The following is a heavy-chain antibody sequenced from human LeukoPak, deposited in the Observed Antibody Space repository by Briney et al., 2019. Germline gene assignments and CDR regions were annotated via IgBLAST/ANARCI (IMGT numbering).Heavy chain of an antibody. Sequence: RASVKVSCKASGYTFTSYYMHWVRQAPGQGLEWMGIINPSGGSTSYAQKFQGRVTMTRDTSASTVYMELCSLRSEDTAVYYCAILGGEAAAGTNYAFDIWGQGTMVTVSS. D-gene: IGHD6-13*01. CDR1: GYTFTSYY. V-gene: IGHV1-46*01. J-gene: IGHJ3*02. CDR3: AILGGEAAAGTNYAFDI. CDR2: INPSGGST.